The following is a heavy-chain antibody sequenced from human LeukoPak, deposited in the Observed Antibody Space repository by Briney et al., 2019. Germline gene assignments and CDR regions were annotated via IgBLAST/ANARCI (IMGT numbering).Heavy chain of an antibody. Sequence: PGGSLRLSCVVSGLTSSDAWMSWVRRAPGKGLEWVGRIKSKGGGGTTHYAAPVEGRFTFSRDDSKNTLYLQMNSLITEDTGVYDCTHVGAREDQTDHWGQGTLVTVSS. CDR1: GLTSSDAW. CDR3: THVGAREDQTDH. V-gene: IGHV3-15*01. D-gene: IGHD1-26*01. CDR2: IKSKGGGGTT. J-gene: IGHJ4*02.